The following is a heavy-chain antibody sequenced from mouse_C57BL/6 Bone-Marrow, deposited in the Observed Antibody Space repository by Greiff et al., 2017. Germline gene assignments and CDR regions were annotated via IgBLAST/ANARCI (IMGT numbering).Heavy chain of an antibody. V-gene: IGHV14-4*01. CDR2: IDPENGDT. D-gene: IGHD1-1*01. Sequence: VQLQQSGAELVRPGASVTLSCTASGFNIKDDYMHWVKQRPEQGLEWIGWIDPENGDTEYASKFQGQATITADTSSNTAYLQLSSLTSEDTAVYYCTTYLYGSSFDYWGQGTTLTVSS. J-gene: IGHJ2*01. CDR1: GFNIKDDY. CDR3: TTYLYGSSFDY.